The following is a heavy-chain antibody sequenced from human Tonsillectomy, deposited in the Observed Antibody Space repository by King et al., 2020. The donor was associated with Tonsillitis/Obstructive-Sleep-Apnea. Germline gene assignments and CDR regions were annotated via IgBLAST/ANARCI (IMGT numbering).Heavy chain of an antibody. CDR1: GFTFSSYG. CDR2: IWYDGSNK. V-gene: IGHV3-33*01. D-gene: IGHD3-22*01. CDR3: ARDKVYDGSGWGYFDS. J-gene: IGHJ4*02. Sequence: VQLVESGGGVVQPGRSLRLSCAASGFTFSSYGMHWVRQAPGKGLEWVAVIWYDGSNKYFADSVKGRFTISRDNSKNTLYLQMSSLRAEDTALYYCARDKVYDGSGWGYFDSWGQGTLVTVSS.